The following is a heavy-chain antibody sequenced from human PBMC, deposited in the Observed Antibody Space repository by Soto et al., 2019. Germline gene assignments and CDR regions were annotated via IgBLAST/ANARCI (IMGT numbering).Heavy chain of an antibody. CDR1: GDSVSSNSAA. CDR2: TYYRSKWYN. J-gene: IGHJ4*02. Sequence: SQTLSLTCAISGDSVSSNSAAWNWIRQSPSRGLEWLGRTYYRSKWYNDYTVSVKSRITINPDTSKNQFSLQLNSVTPEDTAVYYCARDSETDAGYSSSWYYIADYWGQGTLVTVSS. V-gene: IGHV6-1*01. CDR3: ARDSETDAGYSSSWYYIADY. D-gene: IGHD6-13*01.